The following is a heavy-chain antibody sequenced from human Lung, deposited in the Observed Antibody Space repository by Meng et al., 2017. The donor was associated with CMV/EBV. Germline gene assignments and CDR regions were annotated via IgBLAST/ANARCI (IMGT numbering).Heavy chain of an antibody. CDR3: ASAISEIAARRVLDY. V-gene: IGHV3-30*04. D-gene: IGHD6-6*01. J-gene: IGHJ4*02. Sequence: GESLKISCAASGFTFSSYAMHWVRQAPGKGLEWVAVISYDGSNKYYADSVKGRFTISRDNSKNTLYLQMNSLRAEDTAVYYCASAISEIAARRVLDYWGQRXLVTVSS. CDR1: GFTFSSYA. CDR2: ISYDGSNK.